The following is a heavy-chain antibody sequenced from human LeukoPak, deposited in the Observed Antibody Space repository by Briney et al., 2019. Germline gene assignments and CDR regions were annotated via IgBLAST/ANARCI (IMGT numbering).Heavy chain of an antibody. CDR3: ARERGGPYCSSTSCYWEPFDY. Sequence: GGSLRLSCAASGFTFSSYWMSWGRQARGKGQELVANIKQDGSEKYYVDSVKGRFTISRDNAKNSLYLQMNSLRAEDTAVYSCARERGGPYCSSTSCYWEPFDYWGQGTLVTVSS. V-gene: IGHV3-7*01. D-gene: IGHD2-2*01. CDR2: IKQDGSEK. CDR1: GFTFSSYW. J-gene: IGHJ4*02.